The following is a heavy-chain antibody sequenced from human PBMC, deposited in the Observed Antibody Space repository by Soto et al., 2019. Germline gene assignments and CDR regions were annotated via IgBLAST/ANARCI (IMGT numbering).Heavy chain of an antibody. D-gene: IGHD2-21*02. V-gene: IGHV3-23*01. CDR2: ISGNGVST. CDR3: AKQRVTFDY. Sequence: GGSLILSCAASGFTISSYAMTRVRQAPGKGLEWVSGISGNGVSTYYADSVNGRFTISRDNSKNTLYLQMNSLRVEDTALYYCAKQRVTFDYWGQGTLDPVSS. J-gene: IGHJ4*02. CDR1: GFTISSYA.